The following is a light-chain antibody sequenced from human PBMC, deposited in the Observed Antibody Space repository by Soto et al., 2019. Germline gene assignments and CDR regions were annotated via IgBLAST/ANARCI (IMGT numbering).Light chain of an antibody. V-gene: IGLV2-11*01. CDR2: DVS. CDR1: SSDVGGYNY. CDR3: CSYAGSYTYVV. J-gene: IGLJ2*01. Sequence: QSALTQPRSVSGSPGQSVTISCTGTSSDVGGYNYVSRYQQHPGKAPKLMIYDVSERPSGVPDRFSGSKSGNTASLTISGLQAEDEADYYCCSYAGSYTYVVFVGGTKPTVL.